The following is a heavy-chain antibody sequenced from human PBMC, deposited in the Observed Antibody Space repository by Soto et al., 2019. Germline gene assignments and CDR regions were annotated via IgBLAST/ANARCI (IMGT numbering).Heavy chain of an antibody. CDR1: GGSVSSGSYY. J-gene: IGHJ6*02. D-gene: IGHD6-6*01. Sequence: SETLSLTCTVSGGSVSSGSYYWSWIRQPPGKGLEWIGYIYYSGSTNYNPSLKSRVTISVDTSKNQFSLKLSSVTAADTAVYYCARKVHLEYSSFYYYYYGMDVWGQGTTVTVSS. CDR3: ARKVHLEYSSFYYYYYGMDV. CDR2: IYYSGST. V-gene: IGHV4-61*01.